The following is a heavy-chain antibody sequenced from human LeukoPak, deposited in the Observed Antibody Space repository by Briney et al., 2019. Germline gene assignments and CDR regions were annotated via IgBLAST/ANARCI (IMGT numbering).Heavy chain of an antibody. J-gene: IGHJ4*02. CDR3: ATLGIVVVVAATLFDY. D-gene: IGHD2-15*01. Sequence: GGSLRLSCAASGFTFSSYGMHWVRQAPGKGLEWVAFIRYGGSNKYYADSVKGRFTISRDNSKNTLYLQMNSLRAEDTAVYYCATLGIVVVVAATLFDYWGQGTLVTVSS. V-gene: IGHV3-30*02. CDR2: IRYGGSNK. CDR1: GFTFSSYG.